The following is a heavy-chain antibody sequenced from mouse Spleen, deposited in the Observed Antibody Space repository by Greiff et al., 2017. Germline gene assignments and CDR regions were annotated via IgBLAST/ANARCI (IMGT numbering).Heavy chain of an antibody. J-gene: IGHJ3*01. V-gene: IGHV1-82*01. CDR2: IYPGDGDT. D-gene: IGHD4-1*01. CDR1: GYAFSSSW. Sequence: VQLQQSGPELVKPGASVKISCKASGYAFSSSWMNWVKQRPGKGLEWIGRIYPGDGDTNYNGKFKGKATLTADKSSSTAYMQLSSLTSEDSAVYFCARPPNWDGGFAYWGQGTLVTVSA. CDR3: ARPPNWDGGFAY.